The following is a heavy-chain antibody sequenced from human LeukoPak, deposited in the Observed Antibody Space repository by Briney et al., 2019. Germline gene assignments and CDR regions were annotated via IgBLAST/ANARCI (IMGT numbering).Heavy chain of an antibody. CDR3: AVTAGAVAGLTFLDY. Sequence: ASVTVSFKASGYTFTSYDINWVRQATGQGREGMGWMNPNSGNTGYAQKFQGRVTFTRNTSISTAYMDLSSLRSEDTAVYYCAVTAGAVAGLTFLDYWGQGTLVTVSS. CDR2: MNPNSGNT. D-gene: IGHD6-19*01. J-gene: IGHJ4*02. V-gene: IGHV1-8*03. CDR1: GYTFTSYD.